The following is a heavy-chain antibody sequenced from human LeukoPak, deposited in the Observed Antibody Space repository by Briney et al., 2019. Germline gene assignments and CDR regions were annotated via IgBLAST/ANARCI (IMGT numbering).Heavy chain of an antibody. J-gene: IGHJ4*02. CDR1: GFTFSSYA. CDR2: ISYDGSNK. V-gene: IGHV3-30*04. Sequence: GGSLGLSCAASGFTFSSYAMHWVRQAPGKGLEWVAVISYDGSNKYYADSVKGRFTISRDNSKNTLYLQMNSLRAEDTAVYYCARDLKSSRAYFDYWGQGTLVTVSS. CDR3: ARDLKSSRAYFDY.